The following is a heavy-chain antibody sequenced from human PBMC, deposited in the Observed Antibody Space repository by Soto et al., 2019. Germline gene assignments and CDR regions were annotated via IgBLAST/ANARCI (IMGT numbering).Heavy chain of an antibody. CDR1: GGSISSGGYY. V-gene: IGHV4-31*03. CDR3: ASYGKGVTAPLSQFYFDY. CDR2: IYYSGST. J-gene: IGHJ4*02. Sequence: SETLSLTCTVSGGSISSGGYYWSWIRQHPGKGLEWIGYIYYSGSTYYNPSLKSRVTISVDTSKNQFSLKLSSVTAADTVVYYCASYGKGVTAPLSQFYFDYWGQGTLVTVSS. D-gene: IGHD2-21*02.